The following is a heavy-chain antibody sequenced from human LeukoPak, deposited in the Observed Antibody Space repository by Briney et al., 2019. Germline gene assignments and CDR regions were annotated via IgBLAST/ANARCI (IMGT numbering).Heavy chain of an antibody. J-gene: IGHJ4*02. V-gene: IGHV3-30*03. Sequence: PGGSLLISCADSALTFSAYGMNWVRQDIGKGLLWVAVITNDGIKTDHADSVKGRFTISRDNSKNTVYLQMNSLRTDDTAVYYCASVRYFDWLVDNWGQGTLVTVSS. D-gene: IGHD3-9*01. CDR1: ALTFSAYG. CDR3: ASVRYFDWLVDN. CDR2: ITNDGIKT.